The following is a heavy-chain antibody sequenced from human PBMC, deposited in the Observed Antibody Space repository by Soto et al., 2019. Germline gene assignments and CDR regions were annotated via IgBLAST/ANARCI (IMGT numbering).Heavy chain of an antibody. CDR1: GYTLTELS. J-gene: IGHJ4*02. CDR2: FDPEDVET. V-gene: IGHV1-24*01. CDR3: ATIRFLEPGFR. D-gene: IGHD3-3*01. Sequence: RASVKVSCKVSGYTLTELSMHGVRQAPGKGLGWMGGFDPEDVETIYAQKFQGRVTMTEDTSTDTAYMELSRLRSEDKAVYYCATIRFLEPGFRWGQGTLVTVSS.